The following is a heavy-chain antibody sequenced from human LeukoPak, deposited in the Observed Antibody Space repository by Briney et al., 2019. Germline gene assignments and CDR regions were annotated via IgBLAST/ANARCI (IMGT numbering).Heavy chain of an antibody. D-gene: IGHD1-26*01. CDR1: GYRFSTYW. J-gene: IGHJ2*01. CDR2: IYPGDSDT. Sequence: GESLNISCKGSGYRFSTYWIGWVRQMPGKGLEWMGIIYPGDSDTRYSPSFQGQVTISADKSISTAYLQWSNLKASDTAMYFCARDAIVGATQGYFDLWGRGTLVTVSS. CDR3: ARDAIVGATQGYFDL. V-gene: IGHV5-51*01.